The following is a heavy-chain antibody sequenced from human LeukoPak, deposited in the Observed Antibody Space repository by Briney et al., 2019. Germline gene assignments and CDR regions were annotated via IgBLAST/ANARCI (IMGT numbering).Heavy chain of an antibody. Sequence: SETLSLICTTSGAPISRFYWSWARQPPGKGLEWIGNIYNGVPTFFNPSLKSRVTLSVDTSKTQFSLQLASVTAADTAVYYCVQTTGWPGFDYWGQGILVTVSS. D-gene: IGHD6-19*01. CDR2: IYNGVPT. J-gene: IGHJ4*02. V-gene: IGHV4-4*09. CDR3: VQTTGWPGFDY. CDR1: GAPISRFY.